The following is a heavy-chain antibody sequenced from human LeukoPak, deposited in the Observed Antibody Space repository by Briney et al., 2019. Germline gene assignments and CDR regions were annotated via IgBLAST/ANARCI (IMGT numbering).Heavy chain of an antibody. Sequence: PGGSLRLSCAASGFTSTDYAMNWVRQAPGKGLEWVSAIDASGSDTYYTDSVKGRFTISRDNSKNTVYLQMNSLRVEDTAVYYCAKDVVVGPIKHFDCWGQGTLVTVSS. D-gene: IGHD2-15*01. CDR3: AKDVVVGPIKHFDC. V-gene: IGHV3-23*01. CDR2: IDASGSDT. J-gene: IGHJ4*02. CDR1: GFTSTDYA.